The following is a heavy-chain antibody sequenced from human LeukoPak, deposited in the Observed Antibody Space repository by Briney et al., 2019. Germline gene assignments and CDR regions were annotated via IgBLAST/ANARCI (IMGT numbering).Heavy chain of an antibody. J-gene: IGHJ4*02. Sequence: GGSLRLSCAASGFTFSSYWMHWVRQAPGKGLVWVSRINSDGSSTSYADSVKGRFTISGDNAKNTLYLQMNSLRAEDTAVYYCAREPYYDFWSGPRGSFDYWGQGTLVTVSS. V-gene: IGHV3-74*01. CDR3: AREPYYDFWSGPRGSFDY. CDR1: GFTFSSYW. D-gene: IGHD3-3*01. CDR2: INSDGSST.